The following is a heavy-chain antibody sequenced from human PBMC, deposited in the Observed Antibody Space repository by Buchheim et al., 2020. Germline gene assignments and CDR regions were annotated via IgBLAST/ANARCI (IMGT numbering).Heavy chain of an antibody. J-gene: IGHJ5*02. V-gene: IGHV3-7*01. Sequence: EVQVVESGGGLVQSGGSLRLSCAASGFPLSGYWMSWVRQAPGKGLESVVKIYPDGSDIEYVDSVKGRFTISRDNARNSLYLQLNSLRAEDTAVYYCARGHGWLDPWGQGT. CDR1: GFPLSGYW. CDR2: IYPDGSDI. CDR3: ARGHGWLDP.